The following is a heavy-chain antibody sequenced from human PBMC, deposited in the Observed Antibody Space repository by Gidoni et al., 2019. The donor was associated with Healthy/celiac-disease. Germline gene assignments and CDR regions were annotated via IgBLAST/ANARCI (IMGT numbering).Heavy chain of an antibody. CDR3: AKSGREDHLGGSSGWYLWVDY. D-gene: IGHD6-19*01. CDR2: ISYDGSNK. CDR1: GFTFSSYG. J-gene: IGHJ4*02. V-gene: IGHV3-30*18. Sequence: QVQLVESGGGVVQPGRSLRLSCAASGFTFSSYGMHWVRQAPGKGLEWVAVISYDGSNKYYADSVKGRFTISRDNSKNTLYLQMNSLRAEDTAVYYCAKSGREDHLGGSSGWYLWVDYWGQGTLVTVSS.